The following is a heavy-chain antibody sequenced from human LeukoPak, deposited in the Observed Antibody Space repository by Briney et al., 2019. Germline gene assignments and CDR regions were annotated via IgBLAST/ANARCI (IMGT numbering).Heavy chain of an antibody. CDR2: ISAYNGNT. CDR3: ARTARYSSSWYEDY. J-gene: IGHJ4*02. Sequence: GASVKVSCKASGYTFTSYGISWVRQAPGQGLEWMGWISAYNGNTNYAQKLQGRVTMTTDTSTSTAYMELRSLRSDDTAVYCCARTARYSSSWYEDYWGQGTLVTVSS. V-gene: IGHV1-18*01. CDR1: GYTFTSYG. D-gene: IGHD6-13*01.